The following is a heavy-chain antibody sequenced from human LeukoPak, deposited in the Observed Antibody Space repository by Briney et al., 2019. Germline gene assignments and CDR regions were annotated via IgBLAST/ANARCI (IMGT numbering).Heavy chain of an antibody. D-gene: IGHD3-22*01. Sequence: SGGSLRLSCAASGFTFDDYAMHWVRQAPGKGLEWVSLINWSGGSTYYTDSVKGRFTISRDNIKNSLYLQMNSLRAEDTALYYCAKAFSPYYYDSSGPFDIWGQGTMVTVSS. J-gene: IGHJ3*02. CDR2: INWSGGST. CDR1: GFTFDDYA. CDR3: AKAFSPYYYDSSGPFDI. V-gene: IGHV3-43D*03.